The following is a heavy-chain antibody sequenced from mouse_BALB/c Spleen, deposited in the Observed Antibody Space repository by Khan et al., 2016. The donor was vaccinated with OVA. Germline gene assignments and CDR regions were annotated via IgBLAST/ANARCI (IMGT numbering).Heavy chain of an antibody. V-gene: IGHV1S135*01. J-gene: IGHJ2*01. CDR3: ALIYHYGSGFDY. CDR1: GYSFTDYN. CDR2: IAPYNGGP. Sequence: VQLQQPGPELVKPGTSVKVSCKTSGYSFTDYNMFWVKQSLGKSLEWIGYIAPYNGGPNYNQKFMGKATLTVDKSSSTAFMHLNSLTSEDSAVYYCALIYHYGSGFDYWGQGTTLTVSS. D-gene: IGHD1-1*01.